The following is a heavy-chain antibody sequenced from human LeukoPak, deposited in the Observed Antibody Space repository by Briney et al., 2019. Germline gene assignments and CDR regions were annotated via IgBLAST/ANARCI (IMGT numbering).Heavy chain of an antibody. CDR3: ARGLYYYDSSGYYYLGY. Sequence: GGSLRLSCAASGFTFSSYAMSWVRQAPGKGVEWVSGINWNGGSTGYADSVKGRFTISRDNAKNSLYLQMNRLRAEDTALYYCARGLYYYDSSGYYYLGYWGQGTLVTVSS. CDR1: GFTFSSYA. V-gene: IGHV3-20*04. CDR2: INWNGGST. D-gene: IGHD3-22*01. J-gene: IGHJ4*02.